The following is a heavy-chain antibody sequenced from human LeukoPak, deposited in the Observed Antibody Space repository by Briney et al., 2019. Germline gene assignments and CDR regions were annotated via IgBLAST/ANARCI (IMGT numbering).Heavy chain of an antibody. Sequence: GGSLRLSCAASGFTFSSYSMNWVRQAPGKGLEWVSSISSSSSYIYYADSVKGRFTISTDNAKNSLYLQMNSLRAEDTAVYYCAREIAADFWSGYPDYWGQGTLVTVSS. CDR1: GFTFSSYS. J-gene: IGHJ4*02. CDR2: ISSSSSYI. V-gene: IGHV3-21*01. CDR3: AREIAADFWSGYPDY. D-gene: IGHD3-3*01.